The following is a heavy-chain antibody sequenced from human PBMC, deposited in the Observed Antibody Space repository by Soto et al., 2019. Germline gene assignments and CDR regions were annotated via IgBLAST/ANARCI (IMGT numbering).Heavy chain of an antibody. J-gene: IGHJ4*02. CDR3: ARGYCSSTSCYPFDY. V-gene: IGHV1-46*03. D-gene: IGHD2-2*01. Sequence: ASVKVSCKASGYTFTSYGISRVRQAPGQRLEWMGIINPSGGSTSYAQKFQGRVTMTRDTSTSTVYMELSSLRSEDTAVYYCARGYCSSTSCYPFDYWGQGTLVTVSS. CDR2: INPSGGST. CDR1: GYTFTSYG.